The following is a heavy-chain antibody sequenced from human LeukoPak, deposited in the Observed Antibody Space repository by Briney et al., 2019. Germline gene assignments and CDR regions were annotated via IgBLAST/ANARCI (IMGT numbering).Heavy chain of an antibody. CDR2: ISSSGSTI. CDR1: GFTFSDYY. V-gene: IGHV3-11*04. Sequence: KSGGSLRLSCAASGFTFSDYYMSWIRQAPGKGLEWVSYISSSGSTIYYADSVKGRFTISRDNAKNSLYLQMNSLRAEDTAVYYCARGRVTMIVVVSPPVDWGQGTLVTVSS. J-gene: IGHJ4*02. CDR3: ARGRVTMIVVVSPPVD. D-gene: IGHD3-22*01.